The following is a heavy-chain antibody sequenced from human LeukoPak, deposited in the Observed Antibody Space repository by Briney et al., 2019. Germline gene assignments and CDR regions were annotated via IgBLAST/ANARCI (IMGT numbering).Heavy chain of an antibody. CDR1: GFSFSVSW. V-gene: IGHV3-7*03. D-gene: IGHD5-24*01. CDR2: IKYDGVEK. CDR3: ARDMAPLIERWLYYAFDI. Sequence: GGSLRLSCAASGFSFSVSWMSWVRHTPGKGLEWVANIKYDGVEKYYVDSVKGRLAISRDNAKNSLFLQMNSLRAEDTAVYYCARDMAPLIERWLYYAFDIWGQGTMVTVSS. J-gene: IGHJ3*02.